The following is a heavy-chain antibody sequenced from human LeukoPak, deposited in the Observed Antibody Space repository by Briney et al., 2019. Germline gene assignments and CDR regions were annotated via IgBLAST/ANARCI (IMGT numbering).Heavy chain of an antibody. V-gene: IGHV3-74*01. D-gene: IGHD2-21*02. J-gene: IGHJ4*02. Sequence: GGSLRLSCAASGFIFSRYWMNWVRHAPGKGPVWVSRINSDGSSTSYADSVKGRFTISRDNAKNTLYLQMNSLRAEDTAVYYCARDPRYCGGDCYTFDYWGQGTLVTVSS. CDR1: GFIFSRYW. CDR3: ARDPRYCGGDCYTFDY. CDR2: INSDGSST.